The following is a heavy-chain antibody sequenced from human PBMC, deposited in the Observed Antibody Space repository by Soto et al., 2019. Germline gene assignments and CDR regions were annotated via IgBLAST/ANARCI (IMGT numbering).Heavy chain of an antibody. Sequence: QVQLVQSGAEVKKPGASVKVSCKASGYTFTSYYMHWVRQAHGQGLEWMGIINPSGGSTSYAQKFQGRVTMTRDTSTSTVYMELSSLRSEDTAVYYCARDRVKMGDSGSYLYYWGQGTLVTVSS. CDR3: ARDRVKMGDSGSYLYY. V-gene: IGHV1-46*01. J-gene: IGHJ4*02. CDR2: INPSGGST. D-gene: IGHD1-26*01. CDR1: GYTFTSYY.